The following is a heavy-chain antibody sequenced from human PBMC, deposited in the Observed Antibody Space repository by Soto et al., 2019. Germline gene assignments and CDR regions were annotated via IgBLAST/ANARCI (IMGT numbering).Heavy chain of an antibody. CDR2: ISGSGGST. D-gene: IGHD3-3*01. Sequence: GGSLRLSCAASGFTFSSYAMSWVRQAPGKGLEWVSAISGSGGSTYYADSVKGRFTISRDNSKNTLYLQMNSLRAEDTAVYYCAKDGYDFWSGYYTHGYFDYWGQGTLVTVSS. J-gene: IGHJ4*02. CDR1: GFTFSSYA. V-gene: IGHV3-23*01. CDR3: AKDGYDFWSGYYTHGYFDY.